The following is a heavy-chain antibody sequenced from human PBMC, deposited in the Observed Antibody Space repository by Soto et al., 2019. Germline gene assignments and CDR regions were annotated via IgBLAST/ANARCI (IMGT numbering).Heavy chain of an antibody. Sequence: SETLSLTCTVSGASIKSRNYFWGWIRQPPGKGLEFVGSIHSSGGTYYNPSLKSRVTVSVDLSNSHFSLSLKSLTATDTAVYYCGRLAEAATGHTDFDFWGQGTLVTVSS. D-gene: IGHD2-15*01. CDR1: GASIKSRNYF. V-gene: IGHV4-39*02. J-gene: IGHJ4*02. CDR2: IHSSGGT. CDR3: GRLAEAATGHTDFDF.